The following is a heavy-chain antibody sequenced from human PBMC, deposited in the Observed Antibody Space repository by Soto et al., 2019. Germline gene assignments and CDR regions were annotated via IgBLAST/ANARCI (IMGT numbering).Heavy chain of an antibody. D-gene: IGHD5-18*01. CDR2: INPSSGGT. Sequence: ASVKVSCKASGYTFTGYYMHWVRQAPGQGLEWMGWINPSSGGTNYAQKFQGWVTMTRDTSISTAYMELSRLRSDDTAVYYCAREEKDTAMVTGAFDIWGQGTMVTVSS. V-gene: IGHV1-2*04. J-gene: IGHJ3*02. CDR3: AREEKDTAMVTGAFDI. CDR1: GYTFTGYY.